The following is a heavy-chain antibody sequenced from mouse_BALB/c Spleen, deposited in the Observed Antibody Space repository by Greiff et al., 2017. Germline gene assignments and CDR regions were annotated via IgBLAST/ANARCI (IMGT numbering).Heavy chain of an antibody. J-gene: IGHJ3*01. CDR2: IYPGDGDT. Sequence: VQLQQSGPELVKPGASVKISCKASGYAFSSSWMNWVKQRPGQGLEWIGRIYPGDGDTNYNGKFKGKATLTADKSSSTAYMQLSSLTSVDSAVYFCARSYYYGSSYVGFAYWGQGTLVTVSA. V-gene: IGHV1-82*01. CDR3: ARSYYYGSSYVGFAY. D-gene: IGHD1-1*01. CDR1: GYAFSSSW.